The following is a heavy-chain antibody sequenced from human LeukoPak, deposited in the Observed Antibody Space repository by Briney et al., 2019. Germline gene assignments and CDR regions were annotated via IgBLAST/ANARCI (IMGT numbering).Heavy chain of an antibody. J-gene: IGHJ4*02. CDR3: ARAAGGSRLNYFDY. CDR2: IEYSGST. V-gene: IGHV4-61*08. CDR1: GASVSSGGYF. Sequence: SETLSLTCTVAGASVSSGGYFWNWIRQSPGKGLEWIGYIEYSGSTNCDPSFKSRVTISDDTSKNQISLRLTSVNFADTAIYFCARAAGGSRLNYFDYWGQGTL. D-gene: IGHD6-13*01.